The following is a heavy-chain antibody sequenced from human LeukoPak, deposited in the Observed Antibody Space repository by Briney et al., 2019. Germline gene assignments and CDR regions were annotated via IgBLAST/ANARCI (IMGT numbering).Heavy chain of an antibody. J-gene: IGHJ4*02. V-gene: IGHV3-23*01. CDR3: AKDPRYYDSSGSEGY. CDR2: ISGSGSST. Sequence: GGSLRLSCAASGFTFSSYAMSWVRQAPGKGLEWVSAISGSGSSTYYADSVKGRFTISRDNSKNTLYLQMNGLRAEDTAVYYCAKDPRYYDSSGSEGYWGQGTLVTVSS. CDR1: GFTFSSYA. D-gene: IGHD3-22*01.